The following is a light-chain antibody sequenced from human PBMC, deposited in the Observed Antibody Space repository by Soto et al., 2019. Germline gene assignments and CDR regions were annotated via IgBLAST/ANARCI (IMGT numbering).Light chain of an antibody. CDR1: QSLLHSNGYNY. CDR2: LGS. CDR3: QQSYTTPRK. J-gene: IGKJ1*01. Sequence: PGEPASISCRSSQSLLHSNGYNYLDLYLQKPGQSPQLLIYLGSNRSSGVPDRFSGSGSGTDFTLKISRVEAEDVGVYYCQQSYTTPRKFGQGTKVDIK. V-gene: IGKV2-28*01.